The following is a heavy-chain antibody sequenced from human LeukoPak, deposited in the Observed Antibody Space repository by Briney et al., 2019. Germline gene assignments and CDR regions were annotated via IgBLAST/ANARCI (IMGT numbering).Heavy chain of an antibody. D-gene: IGHD4-17*01. CDR2: ISSSSSYI. J-gene: IGHJ5*02. Sequence: GGSLRLSCAASGFTFSSYSMNWVRQAPGKGLEWVSSISSSSSYIYYADSVKGRFTISRDNAKNSLYLQMNSLRAEDTAVYYCAKDRRLRLNWFDPWGQGTLVTVSS. V-gene: IGHV3-21*04. CDR1: GFTFSSYS. CDR3: AKDRRLRLNWFDP.